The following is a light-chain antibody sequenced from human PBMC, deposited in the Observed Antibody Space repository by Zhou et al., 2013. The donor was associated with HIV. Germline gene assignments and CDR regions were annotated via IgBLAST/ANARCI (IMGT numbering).Light chain of an antibody. CDR3: QQRNSWPIT. CDR2: DAS. Sequence: ESVLTQSPGTLSLSPGERATLSCRASRTISTSFLAWYQQNPGQAPRLLIFDASNRATGIPARFSGSGSGTDFTLTISRLEPEDFAVYYCQQRNSWPITFGQG. CDR1: RTISTSF. J-gene: IGKJ5*01. V-gene: IGKV3D-20*02.